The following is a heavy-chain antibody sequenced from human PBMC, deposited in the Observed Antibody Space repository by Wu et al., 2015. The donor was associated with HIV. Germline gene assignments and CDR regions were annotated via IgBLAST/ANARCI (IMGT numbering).Heavy chain of an antibody. J-gene: IGHJ4*02. V-gene: IGHV1-18*01. CDR3: ARDQTPAKLVPFDY. CDR2: ISSHNGKT. Sequence: VQSGAEVKKPGASVKVSCKASGYSFTSQGINWVRQAPGQGLEWMGWISSHNGKTTYAQRFQGRVTMTTDTSTTTAYMEVRSLRPDDTAVYYCARDQTPAKLVPFDYWGQGTLVTVSS. D-gene: IGHD2-2*01. CDR1: GYSFTSQG.